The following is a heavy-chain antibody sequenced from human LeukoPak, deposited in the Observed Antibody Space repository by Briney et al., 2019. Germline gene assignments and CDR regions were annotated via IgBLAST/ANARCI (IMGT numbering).Heavy chain of an antibody. Sequence: GRSLRLSCAASGFTFSSYGMHWVRQAPGKGLEWGAVIWYEGSNKYYADSVKGRFTISRDNSKNTLYLQMNSLRAEDTAVYYWARDSKGAFYTWGQGTMVTVSS. CDR2: IWYEGSNK. J-gene: IGHJ3*02. V-gene: IGHV3-33*01. D-gene: IGHD3-3*02. CDR1: GFTFSSYG. CDR3: ARDSKGAFYT.